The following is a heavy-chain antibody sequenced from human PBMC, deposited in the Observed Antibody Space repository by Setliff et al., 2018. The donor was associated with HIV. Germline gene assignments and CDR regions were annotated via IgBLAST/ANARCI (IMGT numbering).Heavy chain of an antibody. D-gene: IGHD3-22*01. Sequence: SETLSLTCTVSGGSISSGDYYWSWIRQPPGKGLEWIGYIYYSGSTYYNPSLKSRVTISVDTSKNQFSLKLSSVTDADTAVYYCARERRYYDSSGDFDYWGQGTLVTVSS. V-gene: IGHV4-30-4*08. CDR1: GGSISSGDYY. CDR2: IYYSGST. J-gene: IGHJ4*02. CDR3: ARERRYYDSSGDFDY.